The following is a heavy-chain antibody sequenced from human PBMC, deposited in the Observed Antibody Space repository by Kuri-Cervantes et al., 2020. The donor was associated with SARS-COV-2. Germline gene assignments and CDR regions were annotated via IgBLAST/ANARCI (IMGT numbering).Heavy chain of an antibody. CDR2: IKQDGSEK. CDR3: AKDGTVYDDWLQYHFDY. Sequence: LSLTCAASGFTFSSYWMSWVRQAPGKGLEWVANIKQDGSEKYYVDSVKGRFTISRDNSKNTLYLQMNSLRAEDTAVYYCAKDGTVYDDWLQYHFDYWGQGTLVTVSS. J-gene: IGHJ4*02. V-gene: IGHV3-7*01. CDR1: GFTFSSYW. D-gene: IGHD5-24*01.